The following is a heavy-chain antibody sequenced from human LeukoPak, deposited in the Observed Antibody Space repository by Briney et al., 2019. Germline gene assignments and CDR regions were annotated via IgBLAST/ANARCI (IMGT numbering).Heavy chain of an antibody. J-gene: IGHJ4*02. CDR2: ISSSGTYI. Sequence: KPGGSLRLSCAASGFTFSSYSMTWVRQAPGKGLEWVSSISSSGTYIYYADSVKGRFTIFRDNAKNSLYLQMNSLRAEDTAVYYCARRPSYDDYWGQGTLVTVSS. CDR3: ARRPSYDDY. D-gene: IGHD3-10*01. V-gene: IGHV3-21*01. CDR1: GFTFSSYS.